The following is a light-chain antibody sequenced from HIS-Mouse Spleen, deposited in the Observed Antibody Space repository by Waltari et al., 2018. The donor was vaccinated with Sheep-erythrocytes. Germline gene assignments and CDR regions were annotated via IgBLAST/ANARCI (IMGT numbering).Light chain of an antibody. CDR3: QQRSNWPPYT. CDR2: DAS. J-gene: IGKJ2*01. Sequence: EIVLTQSPATLSLSPGERATLSCRASQSARSYLAWYQQKPGQAPRLLIYDASNRATGIPARFSGSGSGTDFTLTISSLEPEDFAVYYCQQRSNWPPYTFGQGTKLEIK. V-gene: IGKV3-11*01. CDR1: QSARSY.